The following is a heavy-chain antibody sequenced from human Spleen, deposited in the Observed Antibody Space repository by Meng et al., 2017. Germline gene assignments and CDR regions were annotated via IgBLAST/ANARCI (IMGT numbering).Heavy chain of an antibody. CDR3: AKDYSFGGIVVNTWFDA. D-gene: IGHD3-16*02. CDR2: ISWNSGTI. V-gene: IGHV3-9*01. CDR1: GFTFDDFA. Sequence: GGSLRLSCAASGFTFDDFAMHWVRQAPGKGLEWVSRISWNSGTIDYADSVKGRFTISRDNAKNSLHLQIKSLRTEDTALYYCAKDYSFGGIVVNTWFDAWGQGTLVTVSS. J-gene: IGHJ5*02.